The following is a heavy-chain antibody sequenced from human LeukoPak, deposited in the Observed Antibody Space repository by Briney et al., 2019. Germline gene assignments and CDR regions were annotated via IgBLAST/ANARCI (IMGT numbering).Heavy chain of an antibody. CDR2: IKQDGSEK. Sequence: GGSLRLSCAASGFTFSSYWMSWVRQAPGKGLEWVANIKQDGSEKYYVDSVKGRFTISRDNAKNSLYLQMNSLRAEDTAVYYCARDASCGDDAFDIWGQGTMVTVSS. D-gene: IGHD2-2*01. CDR1: GFTFSSYW. CDR3: ARDASCGDDAFDI. V-gene: IGHV3-7*01. J-gene: IGHJ3*02.